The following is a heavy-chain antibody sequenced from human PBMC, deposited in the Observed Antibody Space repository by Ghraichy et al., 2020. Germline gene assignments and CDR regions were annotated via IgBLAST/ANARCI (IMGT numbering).Heavy chain of an antibody. CDR3: ARGWGSSWFA. CDR2: IYYSGNT. V-gene: IGHV4-59*01. D-gene: IGHD6-13*01. Sequence: SETLSLTCTVSGDSITSYYWSWLRQPPGKGLEWIGYIYYSGNTNYNPSLKSRVTISVDTSKTQFFLKLNSVTAADTAVYYCARGWGSSWFAWGQGTPVTVAS. J-gene: IGHJ4*02. CDR1: GDSITSYY.